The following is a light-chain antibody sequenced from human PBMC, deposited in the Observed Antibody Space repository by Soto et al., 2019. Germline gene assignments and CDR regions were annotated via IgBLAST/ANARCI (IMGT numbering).Light chain of an antibody. CDR2: GAS. CDR1: QSVSSN. CDR3: QQYDNWPPWT. V-gene: IGKV3-15*01. Sequence: EVVMTQSPATLSVSPGERATLSCRASQSVSSNLAWYQQKPGQAPRLLIYGASTRATGVPVRFSGSGSGTEFTLTLGSLQADDFAFYYGQQYDNWPPWTFGQGTKVESK. J-gene: IGKJ1*01.